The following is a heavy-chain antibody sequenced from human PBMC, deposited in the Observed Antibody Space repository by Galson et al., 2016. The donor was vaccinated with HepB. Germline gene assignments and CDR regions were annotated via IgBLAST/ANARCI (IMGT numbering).Heavy chain of an antibody. J-gene: IGHJ4*02. V-gene: IGHV1-69*13. CDR3: ARGRRVGELALRYIDY. CDR1: GGTFSGYD. CDR2: IIPLFGTA. Sequence: SVKVSCKASGGTFSGYDINWVRQAPGQGLEWMGGIIPLFGTANYAQKFQGRATMTADESTSTVYLDLSSLGSEDTAVYYCARGRRVGELALRYIDYWGQGTLVTVSS. D-gene: IGHD1-26*01.